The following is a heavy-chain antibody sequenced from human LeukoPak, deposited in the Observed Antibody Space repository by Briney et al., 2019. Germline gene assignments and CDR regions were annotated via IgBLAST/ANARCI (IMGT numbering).Heavy chain of an antibody. V-gene: IGHV3-23*01. CDR1: GFTFSSYA. D-gene: IGHD6-19*01. J-gene: IGHJ4*02. CDR3: ARGSRGWYPAPLDY. CDR2: ISGSGGST. Sequence: PGGSLRLSCAASGFTFSSYAMSWVRQAPGKGLEWVSAISGSGGSTYYADSVKGRFTISRDNSKNTLYLQMNSLRAEDTAVYYCARGSRGWYPAPLDYWGQGTLVTVSS.